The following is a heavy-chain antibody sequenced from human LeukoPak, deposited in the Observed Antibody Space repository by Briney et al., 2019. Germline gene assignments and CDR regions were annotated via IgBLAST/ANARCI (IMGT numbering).Heavy chain of an antibody. CDR1: GYTFTGYY. CDR2: INPNSGGT. J-gene: IGHJ4*02. Sequence: ASVKVSCKASGYTFTGYYMHWVRQAPGQGLEWMGWINPNSGGTNYAQKFQGRVTMTRDTSISTAYMELSRLRSDDTAVYYCARKAFGGVIVPYYFDYWGKGTLVTVSS. D-gene: IGHD3-16*02. V-gene: IGHV1-2*02. CDR3: ARKAFGGVIVPYYFDY.